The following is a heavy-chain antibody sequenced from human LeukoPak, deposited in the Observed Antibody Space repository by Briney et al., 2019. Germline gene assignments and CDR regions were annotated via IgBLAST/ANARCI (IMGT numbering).Heavy chain of an antibody. CDR3: AREVVVPAALAPYYYGMDV. CDR1: GGSISSGGYY. CDR2: IYYSGST. V-gene: IGHV4-31*03. J-gene: IGHJ6*02. D-gene: IGHD2-2*01. Sequence: SETLSLTCTVSGGSISSGGYYWSWIRQHPGKGLEWIGYIYYSGSTYYNPSLESRVTISVDTSKNQFSLKLSSVTAADTAVYYCAREVVVPAALAPYYYGMDVWGQGTTVTVSS.